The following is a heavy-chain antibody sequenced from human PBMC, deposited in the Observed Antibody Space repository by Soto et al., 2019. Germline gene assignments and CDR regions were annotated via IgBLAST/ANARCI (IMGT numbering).Heavy chain of an antibody. CDR1: RDTFTSYY. CDR2: INPHGGST. J-gene: IGHJ5*02. V-gene: IGHV1-46*01. CDR3: ARSSGGNFGIIIEGTNWSAP. D-gene: IGHD1-26*01. Sequence: GASVKVSCKAPRDTFTSYYINWVLQAPGQGLEWMGVINPHGGSTAYAQKFKGRVTLTRDTSASTVYMEVSSLTSEDTAMYYCARSSGGNFGIIIEGTNWSAPWGQGTLVTVSS.